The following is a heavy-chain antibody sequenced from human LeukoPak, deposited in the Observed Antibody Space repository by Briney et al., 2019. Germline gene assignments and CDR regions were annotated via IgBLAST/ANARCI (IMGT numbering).Heavy chain of an antibody. V-gene: IGHV4-4*02. D-gene: IGHD3-10*01. J-gene: IGHJ4*02. Sequence: SETLSLTCAVSGGSISSSNWWSWVRQPPGKGLEWIGEIYHSGSTNYNPSLKSRVTISVDTSKNQFSLKLSSVTAADTAVYYCARDYYGSLDYWGQGILVTVSS. CDR1: GGSISSSNW. CDR3: ARDYYGSLDY. CDR2: IYHSGST.